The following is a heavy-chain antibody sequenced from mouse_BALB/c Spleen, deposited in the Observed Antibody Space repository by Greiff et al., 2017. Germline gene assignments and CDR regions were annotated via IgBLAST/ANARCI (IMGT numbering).Heavy chain of an antibody. V-gene: IGHV14-4*02. Sequence: EVQVVESGAELVRSGASVKLSCTASGFNIKDYYMHWVKQRPEQGLEWIGWIDPENGDTEYAPKFQGKATMTADTSSNTAYLQLSSLTSEDTAVYYCNAFYSSYVDYWGQGTTLTVSS. CDR2: IDPENGDT. D-gene: IGHD2-5*01. J-gene: IGHJ2*01. CDR3: NAFYSSYVDY. CDR1: GFNIKDYY.